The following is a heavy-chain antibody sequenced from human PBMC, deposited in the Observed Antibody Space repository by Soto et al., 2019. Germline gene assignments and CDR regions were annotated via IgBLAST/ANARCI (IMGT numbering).Heavy chain of an antibody. V-gene: IGHV2-5*02. Sequence: QITLKESGPTLVKPTQTLTLTCTFSGFSLSSTRMAVGWIRQPPGKALEWLALIYWDDDKRYSPFLKSRLTNPQETPQNQVVLTMSNMDPVDTARYYCAHIVVAGLGYYFDYWGQGTLVTVSS. D-gene: IGHD6-19*01. CDR2: IYWDDDK. J-gene: IGHJ4*02. CDR1: GFSLSSTRMA. CDR3: AHIVVAGLGYYFDY.